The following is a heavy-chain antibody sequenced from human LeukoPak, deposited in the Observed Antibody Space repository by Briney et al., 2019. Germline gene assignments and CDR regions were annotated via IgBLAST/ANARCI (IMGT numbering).Heavy chain of an antibody. J-gene: IGHJ5*02. Sequence: GGSLKLSCAASGFTFRDYTMNWVRQSPGKGLQWVSYVSFGSSYISYADSLKGRFTISRDDAKSSVYLEMTSLRAEDTAVYYCARASTEYAVTDGFDTWGPGTLVTVSS. CDR1: GFTFRDYT. CDR2: VSFGSSYI. CDR3: ARASTEYAVTDGFDT. V-gene: IGHV3-21*01. D-gene: IGHD4-17*01.